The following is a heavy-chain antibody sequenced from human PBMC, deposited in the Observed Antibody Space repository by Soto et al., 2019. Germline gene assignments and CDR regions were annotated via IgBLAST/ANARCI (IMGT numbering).Heavy chain of an antibody. CDR2: VSAYNGNT. V-gene: IGHV1-18*01. J-gene: IGHJ4*02. CDR3: ASDHVVRGSYYDY. D-gene: IGHD1-26*01. Sequence: QAQLVQSGAEVKKPGASVKVSCKASGYIFSSYGISWVRQAPGQGLEWMGWVSAYNGNTNYPQKLQGRVTMTTDTSTGTAYMEVGSLRSDDTARYYCASDHVVRGSYYDYGGQGTLVTVSS. CDR1: GYIFSSYG.